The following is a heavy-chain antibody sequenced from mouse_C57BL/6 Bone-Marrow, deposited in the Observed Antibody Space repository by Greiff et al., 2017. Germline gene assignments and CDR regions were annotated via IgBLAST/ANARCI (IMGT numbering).Heavy chain of an antibody. D-gene: IGHD2-3*01. Sequence: EVKLMESGGDLVKPGGSLKLSCAASGFTFSSYGMSWVRQTPDTRLEWVATISSGGSYTYYPDSVKGRFTISRDNAKNTLYLQMSSLKSEDTAMYYCASSYDGYWYFDVWGTGTTVTVSS. CDR2: ISSGGSYT. J-gene: IGHJ1*03. V-gene: IGHV5-6*01. CDR1: GFTFSSYG. CDR3: ASSYDGYWYFDV.